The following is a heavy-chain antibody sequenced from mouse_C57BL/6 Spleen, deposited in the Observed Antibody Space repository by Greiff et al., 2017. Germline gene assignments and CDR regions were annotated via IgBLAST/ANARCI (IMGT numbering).Heavy chain of an antibody. V-gene: IGHV1-52*01. J-gene: IGHJ2*01. D-gene: IGHD2-4*01. CDR3: ARLGTYDYDPDY. CDR2: IDPSDSET. Sequence: QVQLKQPGAELVRPGSSVKLSCKASGYTFTSYWMHWVKQRPIQGLEWIGNIDPSDSETHYNQKFKDKATLTVDKSSSTAYMQLSSLTSEDSAVYYCARLGTYDYDPDYWGQGTTLTVSS. CDR1: GYTFTSYW.